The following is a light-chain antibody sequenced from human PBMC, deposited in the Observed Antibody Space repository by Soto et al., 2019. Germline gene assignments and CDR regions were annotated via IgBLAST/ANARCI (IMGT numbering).Light chain of an antibody. Sequence: QSVLTQPPSASGSPGQSVTISCTGTSSDVGGYNYVSWYQQHPGKAPKLMIYEVSKRPSGVPDRFSGSKSGNTASLTVSGLQAEDEADYYCSSYAGSNKFLFGTGTKLTVL. J-gene: IGLJ1*01. CDR2: EVS. CDR3: SSYAGSNKFL. V-gene: IGLV2-8*01. CDR1: SSDVGGYNY.